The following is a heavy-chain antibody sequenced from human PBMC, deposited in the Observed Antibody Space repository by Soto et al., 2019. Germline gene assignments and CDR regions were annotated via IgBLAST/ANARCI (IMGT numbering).Heavy chain of an antibody. CDR3: ESSPRGYDSDY. Sequence: GESLKISCKGSGYSFTSYWIGWVRQMPGKGLEWMGTIYPGDSDTRYSPSFQGQVTISADKSISTAYLPWSSLNASDTAMYYCESSPRGYDSDYWGPGTLVTVSS. V-gene: IGHV5-51*01. J-gene: IGHJ4*02. CDR2: IYPGDSDT. CDR1: GYSFTSYW. D-gene: IGHD5-12*01.